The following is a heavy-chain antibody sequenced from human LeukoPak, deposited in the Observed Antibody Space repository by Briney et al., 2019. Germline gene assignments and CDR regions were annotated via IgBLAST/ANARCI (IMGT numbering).Heavy chain of an antibody. J-gene: IGHJ4*02. CDR3: AKDREWDDYAEYDY. CDR1: GFTFSSYG. V-gene: IGHV3-33*06. CDR2: VWYDGTNR. Sequence: GGSLRLSCAASGFTFSSYGMHWVRQAPGKGLEWLAVVWYDGTNRYYVGSVKGRFIISRDNSENTLYLQMNSLRADDTAVYYCAKDREWDDYAEYDYWGQGTLVTVSS. D-gene: IGHD4-17*01.